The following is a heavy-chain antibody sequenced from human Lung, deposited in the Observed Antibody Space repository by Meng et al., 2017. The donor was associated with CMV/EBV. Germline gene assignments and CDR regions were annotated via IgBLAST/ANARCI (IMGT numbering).Heavy chain of an antibody. CDR1: GFTFSSYS. CDR2: ISSSSSYI. J-gene: IGHJ6*02. V-gene: IGHV3-21*01. Sequence: GXXRLSCAASGFTFSSYSMNWVRQAPGKGLEWVSSISSSSSYIYYADSVKGRFTISRDNAKNSLYLQMNSLRAEDTAVYYCARWERTAMDPYYYYGMDVXGQGXTVTVSS. D-gene: IGHD5-18*01. CDR3: ARWERTAMDPYYYYGMDV.